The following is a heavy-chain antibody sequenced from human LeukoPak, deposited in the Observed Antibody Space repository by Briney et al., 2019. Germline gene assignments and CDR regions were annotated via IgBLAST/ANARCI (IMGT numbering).Heavy chain of an antibody. J-gene: IGHJ4*02. CDR3: ARGPAMAVAGLDYYFDY. D-gene: IGHD6-19*01. CDR1: GFTFSSYW. Sequence: GGSLRLSCAASGFTFSSYWMSWVRQAPGKGLEWVANIKQDGSEKYYVDSVKGRFTISRDNAKNSLYLQMNSLRAEDTAVYYCARGPAMAVAGLDYYFDYWGQGTLVTVSS. CDR2: IKQDGSEK. V-gene: IGHV3-7*03.